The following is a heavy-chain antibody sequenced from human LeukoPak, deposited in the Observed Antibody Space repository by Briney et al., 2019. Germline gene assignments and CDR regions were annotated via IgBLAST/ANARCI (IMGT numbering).Heavy chain of an antibody. CDR1: GFTFSSYW. Sequence: GGSLRLSCAASGFTFSSYWMSWVRQAPGKGLEWVANIKQDGSEKYYADSVKGRFTISRDNAKNSLYLQMNSLRAEDTAVYYCARDLYNSGWYYFDYWGQGTLVTVSS. CDR3: ARDLYNSGWYYFDY. D-gene: IGHD6-19*01. V-gene: IGHV3-7*01. J-gene: IGHJ4*02. CDR2: IKQDGSEK.